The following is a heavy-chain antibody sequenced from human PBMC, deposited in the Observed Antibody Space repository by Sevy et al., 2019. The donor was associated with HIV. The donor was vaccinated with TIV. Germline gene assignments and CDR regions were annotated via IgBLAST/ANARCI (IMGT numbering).Heavy chain of an antibody. CDR1: GFTFSGYN. V-gene: IGHV3-21*01. CDR3: ARTVGIAVAPFDY. J-gene: IGHJ4*02. Sequence: GGSPRLSCVASGFTFSGYNMNWVRQAPGKGLEWVAYIGSVTSNIYYAQSLKGRFTISRDNAKNSLYLQMSSLRAEDTAVYYCARTVGIAVAPFDYWGQGTLVTVSS. D-gene: IGHD6-19*01. CDR2: IGSVTSNI.